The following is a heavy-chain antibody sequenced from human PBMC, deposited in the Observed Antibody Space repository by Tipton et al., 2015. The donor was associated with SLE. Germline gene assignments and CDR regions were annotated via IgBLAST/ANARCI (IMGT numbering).Heavy chain of an antibody. CDR1: GGSVSSSSYY. V-gene: IGHV4-61*01. CDR3: AREGRLGYGSGSKCFDY. D-gene: IGHD3-10*01. J-gene: IGHJ4*02. CDR2: IYHSGST. Sequence: TLSLTCTVSGGSVSSSSYYWSWIRQPPGKGLEWIGYIYHSGSTNYNPSLKSRVTISVDTSKNQFSLKLSSVTAADTAVYYCAREGRLGYGSGSKCFDYWGQGTLVTVSS.